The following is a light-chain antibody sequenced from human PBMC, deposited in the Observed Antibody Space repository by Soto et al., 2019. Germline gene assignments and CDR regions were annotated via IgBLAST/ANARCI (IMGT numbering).Light chain of an antibody. J-gene: IGLJ1*01. Sequence: QSALTQPASVSGSPGQSITISCTGTSSDVGTYNYVSWYQQHPGKAPKLMIFEVSNRPSGVSNRFSGSKSGNTASLTISGLQAQDEADYYCNSYTSSSTDVFGTGTQLTVL. CDR3: NSYTSSSTDV. CDR1: SSDVGTYNY. V-gene: IGLV2-14*01. CDR2: EVS.